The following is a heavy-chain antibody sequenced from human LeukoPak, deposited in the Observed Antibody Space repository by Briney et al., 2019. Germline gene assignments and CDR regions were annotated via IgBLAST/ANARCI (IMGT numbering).Heavy chain of an antibody. CDR1: GGSISSYY. D-gene: IGHD2-8*01. CDR3: ARRGDCTNGVCRSYWYFDL. Sequence: PSETLSLTCTVSGGSISSYYRSWIRQPAGKGLEWIGRIYTSGSTNYNPSLKSRVTMSVDTSKNQFSLKLSSVTAADTAVYYCARRGDCTNGVCRSYWYFDLWGRGTLVTVSS. J-gene: IGHJ2*01. V-gene: IGHV4-4*07. CDR2: IYTSGST.